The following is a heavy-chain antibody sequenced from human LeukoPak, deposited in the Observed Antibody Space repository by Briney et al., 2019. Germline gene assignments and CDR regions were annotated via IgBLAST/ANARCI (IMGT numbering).Heavy chain of an antibody. D-gene: IGHD3-10*01. CDR1: GFTFSSYA. Sequence: GGSLRLSCAASGFTFSSYAMSWVRQAPGKGLEWVSSIPRNGGSTYYADSVKGRFTISRDNSKNTLYLQMNSLRAADTALYYCVQGTRRGAITMVRGVIGKSYYFDSWGQGTLVTVSS. J-gene: IGHJ4*02. CDR3: VQGTRRGAITMVRGVIGKSYYFDS. V-gene: IGHV3-23*01. CDR2: IPRNGGST.